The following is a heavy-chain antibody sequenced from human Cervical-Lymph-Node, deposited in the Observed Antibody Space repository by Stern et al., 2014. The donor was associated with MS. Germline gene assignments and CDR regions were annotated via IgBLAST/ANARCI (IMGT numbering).Heavy chain of an antibody. V-gene: IGHV1-69*06. CDR3: ARDLGVGPSVS. CDR2: IIPLLGTT. D-gene: IGHD5/OR15-5a*01. CDR1: GGSFNTYA. Sequence: VQLVESGAEVKKPASSVKVSCKASGGSFNTYAISWVRQAPGQGLEWMGWIIPLLGTTNYAQQFQGNVTFSADKSTSTTYMALSGLRYEDTAVYYCARDLGVGPSVSWGQGTVVTVSS. J-gene: IGHJ5*02.